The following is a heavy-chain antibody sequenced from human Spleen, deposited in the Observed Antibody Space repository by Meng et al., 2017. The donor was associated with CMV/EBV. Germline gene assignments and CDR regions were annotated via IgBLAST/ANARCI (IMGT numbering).Heavy chain of an antibody. J-gene: IGHJ4*02. V-gene: IGHV4-59*01. CDR3: ASCGGDCYRFDY. Sequence: GSLRLSCTVSGGSISSYYWSWIRQPPGKGLEWIGYIYYSGSTNYNPSLKSRVTISVDTSKNQFSLKLSSVTAADTAVYYCASCGGDCYRFDYWGQGTLVTVS. CDR1: GGSISSYY. D-gene: IGHD2-21*01. CDR2: IYYSGST.